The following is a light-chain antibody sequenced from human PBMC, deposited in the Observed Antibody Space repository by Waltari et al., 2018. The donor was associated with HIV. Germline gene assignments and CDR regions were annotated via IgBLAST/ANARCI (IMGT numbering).Light chain of an antibody. CDR2: DAS. CDR1: QSVSTN. V-gene: IGKV3-15*01. Sequence: EIMMTQSPATLSVSPGDTATLSCRASQSVSTNLAWYQQKPGQAPRLLFDDASTRATGVPARFSGGGSETEFTLTITSLQSEDFAVYYCQQYNNWPPAYTFGQGTKLEIK. J-gene: IGKJ2*01. CDR3: QQYNNWPPAYT.